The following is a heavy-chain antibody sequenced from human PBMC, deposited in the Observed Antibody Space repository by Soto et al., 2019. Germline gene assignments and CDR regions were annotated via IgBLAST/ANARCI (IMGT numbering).Heavy chain of an antibody. CDR3: AREDLDSSGYYYYYYGMDV. D-gene: IGHD3-22*01. CDR2: TRNKANSYTT. J-gene: IGHJ6*04. CDR1: GFTFSIYA. V-gene: IGHV3-72*01. Sequence: GGYLVVCSEASGFTFSIYAMAWVRQAPGKGLDLAGRTRNKANSYTTEYAASVKGRFTISRDDSKNSLYLQMNSLKTEDTAVYYCAREDLDSSGYYYYYYGMDVWGKGTKVTVSS.